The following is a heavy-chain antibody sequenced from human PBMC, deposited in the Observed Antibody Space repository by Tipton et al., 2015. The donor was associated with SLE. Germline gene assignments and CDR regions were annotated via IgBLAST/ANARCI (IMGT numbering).Heavy chain of an antibody. V-gene: IGHV4-59*01. D-gene: IGHD3-9*01. J-gene: IGHJ6*03. Sequence: TLSLTCTVSGVSISSYYWSWIRQPPGKGLEWIGYIYYSGSTNYNPSLKSRVTISVDTSKNQFSLKLSSVTAADTAVYYCAREHYDILTGYNYYYYYMDVWGKGTTVTVSS. CDR2: IYYSGST. CDR3: AREHYDILTGYNYYYYYMDV. CDR1: GVSISSYY.